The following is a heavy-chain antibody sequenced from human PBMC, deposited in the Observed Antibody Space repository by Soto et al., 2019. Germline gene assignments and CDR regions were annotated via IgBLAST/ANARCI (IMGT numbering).Heavy chain of an antibody. V-gene: IGHV3-48*01. CDR2: ISSSSTSI. Sequence: EVHLVESGGDLVQPGGSLRLSCVASGFSFSSYTMNWVRQAPGKGLEWVSYISSSSTSIYYADSVRGRFTISRDNAKNSVFLQMNSLRAEDTAVYYCARESAWFGELFGWFDPWGQGTLVTVSS. D-gene: IGHD3-10*01. CDR1: GFSFSSYT. CDR3: ARESAWFGELFGWFDP. J-gene: IGHJ5*02.